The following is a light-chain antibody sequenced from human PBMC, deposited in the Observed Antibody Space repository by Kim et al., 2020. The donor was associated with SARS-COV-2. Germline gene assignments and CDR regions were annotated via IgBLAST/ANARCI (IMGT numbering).Light chain of an antibody. CDR2: RTS. CDR3: QQSYNLPRT. CDR1: QSVSGW. V-gene: IGKV1-39*01. Sequence: DIQMTQSPSSLSASVGDRVTITCRASQSVSGWLNWYQQKTEKAPHLLIYRTSTLQSGVLPRFSGSASGTDFTLTSSSLQPEDFATYYCQQSYNLPRTVGQGTEVDIK. J-gene: IGKJ1*01.